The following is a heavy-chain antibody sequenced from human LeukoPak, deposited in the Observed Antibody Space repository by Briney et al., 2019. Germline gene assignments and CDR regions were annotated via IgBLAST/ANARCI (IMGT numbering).Heavy chain of an antibody. CDR3: ARGGGYDRDWFDP. CDR2: IYSGGST. CDR1: GGSISSYY. J-gene: IGHJ5*02. Sequence: ETLSLTCTVSGGSISSYYWSWVRQAPGKGLEWVSDIYSGGSTHYADSVKGRFTISRDNSKNTLYLQMNSLRAEDTAVYYCARGGGYDRDWFDPWGQGTLVTVSS. V-gene: IGHV3-53*01. D-gene: IGHD5-12*01.